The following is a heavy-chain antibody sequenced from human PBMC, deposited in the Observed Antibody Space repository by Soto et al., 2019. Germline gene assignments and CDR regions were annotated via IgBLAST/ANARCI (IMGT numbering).Heavy chain of an antibody. CDR1: GGSISSSSYY. Sequence: SETLSLTCTVSGGSISSSSYYWGWIRQPPGKGLEWIGSIYYSGSTYYNPSLKSRVTISVDTSKNQFSLKLSSVTAADTAVYYCARGNIAAALVYWGQGTLVTVSS. D-gene: IGHD6-13*01. V-gene: IGHV4-39*01. J-gene: IGHJ4*02. CDR2: IYYSGST. CDR3: ARGNIAAALVY.